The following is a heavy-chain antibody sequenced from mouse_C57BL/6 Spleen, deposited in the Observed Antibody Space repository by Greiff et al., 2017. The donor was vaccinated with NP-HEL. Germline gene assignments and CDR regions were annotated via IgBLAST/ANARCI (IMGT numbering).Heavy chain of an antibody. Sequence: QVQLQQSGAELVRPGASVTLSCKASGYTFTDYEMHWVKQTPVHGLEWIGAIDPETGGTAYNQKFKGKAILTADKSSSTAYMELRSLTSEDSAVYYCTGGYTPSFDVWGTGTTVTVSS. CDR1: GYTFTDYE. CDR3: TGGYTPSFDV. V-gene: IGHV1-15*01. D-gene: IGHD1-2*01. J-gene: IGHJ1*03. CDR2: IDPETGGT.